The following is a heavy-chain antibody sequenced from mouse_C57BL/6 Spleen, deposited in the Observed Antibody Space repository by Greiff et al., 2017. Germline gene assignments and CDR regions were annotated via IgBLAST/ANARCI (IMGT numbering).Heavy chain of an antibody. CDR2: IRSKSNNYAT. CDR1: GFSFNTYA. V-gene: IGHV10-1*01. D-gene: IGHD1-1*01. Sequence: EVKLMESGGGLVQPKGSLKLSCAASGFSFNTYAMNWVRQAPGKGLEWVARIRSKSNNYATYYADSVKDRFTISRDDSESMLYLQMNNLKTEDTAMYYCVSQLLGYFDVWGTGTTVTVSS. J-gene: IGHJ1*03. CDR3: VSQLLGYFDV.